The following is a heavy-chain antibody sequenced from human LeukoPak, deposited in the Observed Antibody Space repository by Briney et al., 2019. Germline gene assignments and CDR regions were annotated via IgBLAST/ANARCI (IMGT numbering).Heavy chain of an antibody. J-gene: IGHJ4*02. CDR1: GFTFSSYA. CDR3: ARDPVRYLRVGHYDY. D-gene: IGHD3-9*01. V-gene: IGHV3-23*01. CDR2: ISGSGADT. Sequence: GGSLRLSCSTSGFTFSSYAMSWVRQAPGKGLEWVSGISGSGADTYYADSVKGRFTISRDNSKNTLYLQMNSLRAEDTAVYYCARDPVRYLRVGHYDYWGQGTLVAVSS.